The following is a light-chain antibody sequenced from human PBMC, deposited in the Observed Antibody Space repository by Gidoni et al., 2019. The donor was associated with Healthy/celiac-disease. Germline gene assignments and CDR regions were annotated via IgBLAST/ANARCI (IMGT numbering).Light chain of an antibody. Sequence: IHMTQSPSSLSTSVGDRFTITCQASQDISNYLNCYQQKPGKSTKLLIYDASNLETGVPSRFSGSGSGTDFTFTISSLQPEDIATYYCQQYDNPPFTFGPGTKVDIK. V-gene: IGKV1-33*01. CDR1: QDISNY. J-gene: IGKJ3*01. CDR2: DAS. CDR3: QQYDNPPFT.